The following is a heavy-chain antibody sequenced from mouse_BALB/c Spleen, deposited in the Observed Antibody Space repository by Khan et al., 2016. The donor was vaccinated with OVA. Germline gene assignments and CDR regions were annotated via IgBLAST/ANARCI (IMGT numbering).Heavy chain of an antibody. J-gene: IGHJ2*01. Sequence: QVQLKESGAELAKPGASVKMSCKASGYTFTSYWMHWIKQRPGQGLEWIGYINPTSGSTEYNQKFKDKATLTADKSSSTAYMQLSSLTSDDSAVYYCARDRIDYWGQGTALTVSS. CDR2: INPTSGST. V-gene: IGHV1-7*01. CDR3: ARDRIDY. CDR1: GYTFTSYW.